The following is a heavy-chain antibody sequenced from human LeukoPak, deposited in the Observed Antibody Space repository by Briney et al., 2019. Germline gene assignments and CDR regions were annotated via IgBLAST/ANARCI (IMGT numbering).Heavy chain of an antibody. Sequence: SETLSLTCTVSGGSISGSSSYWGWIRQPPGKGLEWIGSIYYSGSTYYNPSLKSLVTISVDTSKNQFSLKLISVTAADTAVYYCARDHPNIVVVVAATRWFDPWGQGTLVTVSS. CDR3: ARDHPNIVVVVAATRWFDP. V-gene: IGHV4-39*07. CDR1: GGSISGSSSY. J-gene: IGHJ5*02. D-gene: IGHD2-15*01. CDR2: IYYSGST.